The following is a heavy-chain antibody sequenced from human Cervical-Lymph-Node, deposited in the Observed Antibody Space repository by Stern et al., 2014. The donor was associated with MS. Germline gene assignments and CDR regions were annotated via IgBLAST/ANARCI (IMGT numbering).Heavy chain of an antibody. CDR3: ARPHENWFDP. CDR1: GCSISSSSYY. Sequence: QVQLQESGPGLVKPSETLSLTCTVSGCSISSSSYYWGWIRQPPGKGLEGIGSIYYGGSPYYNPSLKMRATISVDTSKNQFSLKLSSVTAADTAVYYCARPHENWFDPWGQGTLVTVSS. J-gene: IGHJ5*02. CDR2: IYYGGSP. V-gene: IGHV4-39*01.